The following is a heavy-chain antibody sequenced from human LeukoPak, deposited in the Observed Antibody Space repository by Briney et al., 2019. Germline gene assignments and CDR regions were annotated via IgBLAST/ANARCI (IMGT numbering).Heavy chain of an antibody. J-gene: IGHJ4*02. V-gene: IGHV7-4-1*02. Sequence: GASVKVSCKASGYTFTNYTLNWVRQAPGQGLEWMGWIDTNTGNPTYAQGFIGRFVFSLDTSVTTAYLQISSLKAEDTAVYYCARVYDTTGYFSYGGQEPLAAVSS. CDR1: GYTFTNYT. CDR2: IDTNTGNP. D-gene: IGHD3-22*01. CDR3: ARVYDTTGYFSY.